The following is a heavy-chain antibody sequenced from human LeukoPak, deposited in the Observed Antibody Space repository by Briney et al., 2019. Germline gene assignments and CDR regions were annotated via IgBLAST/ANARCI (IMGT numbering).Heavy chain of an antibody. D-gene: IGHD1-26*01. CDR3: ARKGGATTYGYYYYYMDV. CDR2: IKQDGSEK. V-gene: IGHV3-7*01. CDR1: GFTFSNYG. Sequence: PGGSLRLSCAASGFTFSNYGMHWVRQAPGKGLEWVANIKQDGSEKYYVDSVKGRFTISRDNAKNSLYLQMNSLRAEDTAVYYCARKGGATTYGYYYYYMDVWGKGTTVTISS. J-gene: IGHJ6*03.